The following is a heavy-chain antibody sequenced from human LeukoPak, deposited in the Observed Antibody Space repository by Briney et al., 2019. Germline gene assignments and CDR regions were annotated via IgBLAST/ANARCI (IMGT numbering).Heavy chain of an antibody. CDR2: ISSSSSYI. J-gene: IGHJ4*02. CDR1: GFTFSSYS. Sequence: GSLRLSCAASGFTFSSYSMNWVRQAPGKGLEWVSSISSSSSYIYYADSVKGRFTISRDNAKNSLYLQMNSLRAEDTAVYYCAREEYGATVVKSADYYFDYWGQGTLVTVSS. V-gene: IGHV3-21*04. CDR3: AREEYGATVVKSADYYFDY. D-gene: IGHD4-23*01.